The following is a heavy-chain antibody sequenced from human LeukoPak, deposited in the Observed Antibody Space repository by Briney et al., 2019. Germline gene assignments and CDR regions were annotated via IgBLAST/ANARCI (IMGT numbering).Heavy chain of an antibody. J-gene: IGHJ4*02. V-gene: IGHV3-23*01. CDR3: AKDMSFGDYSDDY. CDR1: GFTFSSYA. Sequence: PGGPLRLSCAASGFTFSSYAMSWVRQAPGTGLEWVSSIGGSGGITYYADSVKGRFTISRDNSKNTLYLQMNSLRAEDTAVYYCAKDMSFGDYSDDYWGQGTLVTVSS. CDR2: IGGSGGIT. D-gene: IGHD4-17*01.